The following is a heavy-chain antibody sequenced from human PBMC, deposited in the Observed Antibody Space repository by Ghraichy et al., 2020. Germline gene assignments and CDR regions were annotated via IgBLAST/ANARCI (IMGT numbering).Heavy chain of an antibody. CDR2: ISSSSSYI. V-gene: IGHV3-21*01. CDR3: AREGTTVAGAFDI. Sequence: LSLTCAASGFTFSSYSMNWVRQAPGKGLEWVSSISSSSSYIYYADSVKGRFTISRDNAKNSLYLQMNSLRAEDTAVYYCAREGTTVAGAFDIWGQGTMVTVSS. D-gene: IGHD1-7*01. CDR1: GFTFSSYS. J-gene: IGHJ3*02.